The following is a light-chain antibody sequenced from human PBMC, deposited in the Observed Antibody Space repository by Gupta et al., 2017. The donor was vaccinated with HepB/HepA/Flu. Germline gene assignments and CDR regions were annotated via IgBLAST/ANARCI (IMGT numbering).Light chain of an antibody. CDR1: SGHSSYI. CDR2: LEGSGSY. J-gene: IGLJ3*02. Sequence: QPVVTQSSSASASLGSSVTLTCTLSSGHSSYIIAWHQQQPGKGPRYLMKLEGSGSYNKGSGVPDRFSGSSYGADRYLTISNLQSEDEADYYCETWENNTQVFGGGTKLTVL. CDR3: ETWENNTQV. V-gene: IGLV4-60*03.